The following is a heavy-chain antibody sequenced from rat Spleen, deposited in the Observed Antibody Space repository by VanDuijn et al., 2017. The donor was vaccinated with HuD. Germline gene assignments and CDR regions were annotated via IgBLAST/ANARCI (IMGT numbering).Heavy chain of an antibody. Sequence: QVQLKESGPGLVQASQTLSLTCSVSGFSLTSYHVSWVRQPPGKSLMWMGTIWTSGNTHFNSTVQSRLSISRDTSKSQVLLKMNSLEPEDTGIYYWVRHEPRDYFDYWGQGVMVTVSS. V-gene: IGHV2-13*01. CDR1: GFSLTSYH. CDR2: IWTSGNT. J-gene: IGHJ2*01. CDR3: VRHEPRDYFDY.